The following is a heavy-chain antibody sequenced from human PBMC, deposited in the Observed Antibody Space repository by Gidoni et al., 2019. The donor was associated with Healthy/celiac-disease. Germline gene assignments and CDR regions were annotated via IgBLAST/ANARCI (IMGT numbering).Heavy chain of an antibody. D-gene: IGHD4-17*01. J-gene: IGHJ4*02. V-gene: IGHV4-31*03. CDR2: IYYSGGT. CDR3: AGDEVYGDYAFDY. Sequence: QVQLQESGPGLVKPSQTLSLTCTVPGGSFGSGGYYWNWIRQHPGKGLEWIGSIYYSGGTYYNPYLKSGVTISIDTSKNQFSLKLSSVTAADTAVYYCAGDEVYGDYAFDYWGQGTLVTVSS. CDR1: GGSFGSGGYY.